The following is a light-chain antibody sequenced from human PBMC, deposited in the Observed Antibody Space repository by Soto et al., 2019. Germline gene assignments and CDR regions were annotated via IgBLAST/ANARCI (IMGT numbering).Light chain of an antibody. CDR2: EVT. Sequence: QSVLTQPPSASGSPGQSVTISCTGTSSDVGGYNYVSWYQQHPGKVPKLMIYEVTKRPSGVPDRFSGSKSGNTDSLTVSGLQAEDEADYYCSSYAGSNILVFGGGTKLTVL. CDR3: SSYAGSNILV. J-gene: IGLJ3*02. V-gene: IGLV2-8*01. CDR1: SSDVGGYNY.